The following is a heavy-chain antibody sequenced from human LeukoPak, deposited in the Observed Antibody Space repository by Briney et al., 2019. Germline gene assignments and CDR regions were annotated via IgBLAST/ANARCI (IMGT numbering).Heavy chain of an antibody. CDR3: ARGEIVVATFDY. CDR2: MNPNSGNT. Sequence: ASVKDSCKVSGYTFTSYDINGVRQATGQGLEWMGWMNPNSGNTGYAQKFQGRVTMTRNTSISTAYMELSSLRSEDTAVYYCARGEIVVATFDYWGQGTLVTLSS. D-gene: IGHD3-22*01. V-gene: IGHV1-8*01. CDR1: GYTFTSYD. J-gene: IGHJ4*02.